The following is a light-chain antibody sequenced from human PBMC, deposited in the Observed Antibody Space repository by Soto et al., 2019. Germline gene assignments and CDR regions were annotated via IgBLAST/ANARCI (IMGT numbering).Light chain of an antibody. Sequence: EIVLTQSPATLSLSPGERATLSCRASQTIRGLLAWYQHRPGQAPRLLIYGASSRATGIPDRFSGSGSGTEFTLTISSLQPEDSATYYCLQDINYPWTFGQGTKVDIK. CDR1: QTIRGL. J-gene: IGKJ1*01. V-gene: IGKV3-11*01. CDR2: GAS. CDR3: LQDINYPWT.